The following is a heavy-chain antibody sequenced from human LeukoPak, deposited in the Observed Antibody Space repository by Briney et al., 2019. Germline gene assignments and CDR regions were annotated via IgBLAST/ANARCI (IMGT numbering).Heavy chain of an antibody. CDR3: AKDQGDDDGDYSRYYYYGMDV. CDR2: ISYDGSNK. J-gene: IGHJ6*02. D-gene: IGHD4-17*01. CDR1: GFTFSSYG. V-gene: IGHV3-30*18. Sequence: GGSLRLSCAASGFTFSSYGMHWVRQAPGKGLEWVAVISYDGSNKYYADSVKGRFTISRDNSKNTLYLQMNSLRAEDTAVYYCAKDQGDDDGDYSRYYYYGMDVWGQGTTVTVSS.